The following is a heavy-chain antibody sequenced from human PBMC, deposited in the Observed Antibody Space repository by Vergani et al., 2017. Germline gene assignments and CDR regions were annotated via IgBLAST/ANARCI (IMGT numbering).Heavy chain of an antibody. V-gene: IGHV4-31*03. CDR1: GGSISSGGYY. CDR3: ARGKYYYGSGSYLYFDY. D-gene: IGHD3-10*01. Sequence: QVQLQESGPGLVKPSQTLSLTCTVSGGSISSGGYYWSWIRQHPGKGLEWIGYIYYSGSTYYNPSLKSRVTISVDTSKNQFSLKLSAVTAVDTAVYYCARGKYYYGSGSYLYFDYWGQGTLVTVSS. CDR2: IYYSGST. J-gene: IGHJ4*02.